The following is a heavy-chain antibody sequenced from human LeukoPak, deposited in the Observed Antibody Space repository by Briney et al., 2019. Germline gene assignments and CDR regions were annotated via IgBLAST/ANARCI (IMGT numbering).Heavy chain of an antibody. CDR1: GFTFGDYA. D-gene: IGHD6-13*01. J-gene: IGHJ4*02. CDR2: IRSKAYGGTT. Sequence: GGSLRLSCTASGFTFGDYAMSWVRQAPGKGLEWVGFIRSKAYGGTTEYAASVKGRFTISRDDSKSIAYLQMNSLKTEDIAVYYCTRYRQLIDYWGQGTLVTVSS. V-gene: IGHV3-49*04. CDR3: TRYRQLIDY.